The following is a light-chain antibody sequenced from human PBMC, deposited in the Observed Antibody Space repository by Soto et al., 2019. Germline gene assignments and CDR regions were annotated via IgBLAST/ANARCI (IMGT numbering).Light chain of an antibody. CDR3: HQYGSSPWT. Sequence: EIVLTQSPGTLSLSPGERATLSCRASQSVSSNYLAWYQQKPGQAPRLLISGASSRATGIPDRFGGSGSGTAFTLTIRRLEPEDFAVDYCHQYGSSPWTFGQGTKVEIK. V-gene: IGKV3-20*01. J-gene: IGKJ1*01. CDR2: GAS. CDR1: QSVSSNY.